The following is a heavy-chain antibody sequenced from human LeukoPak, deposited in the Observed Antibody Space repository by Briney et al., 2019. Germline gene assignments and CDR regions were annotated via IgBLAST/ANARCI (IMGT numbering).Heavy chain of an antibody. D-gene: IGHD6-13*01. Sequence: SVKVSCKASGGTFSSYAISWVRQAPGQGLEWMGGIIPIFGTANYAQKFQGRVTITTDESTSTAYMELNSLRSEDTAVYYCAREGAGYSSSWYEGDWGQGTLVTVSS. CDR3: AREGAGYSSSWYEGD. J-gene: IGHJ4*02. CDR1: GGTFSSYA. CDR2: IIPIFGTA. V-gene: IGHV1-69*05.